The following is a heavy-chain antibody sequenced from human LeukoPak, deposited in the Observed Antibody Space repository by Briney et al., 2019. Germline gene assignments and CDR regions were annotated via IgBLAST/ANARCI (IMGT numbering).Heavy chain of an antibody. CDR3: AKDSLWFLYYFDY. CDR2: ISGSGDNT. J-gene: IGHJ4*02. V-gene: IGHV3-23*01. CDR1: GFMFRNHG. D-gene: IGHD5-18*01. Sequence: GGSLRLSCAASGFMFRNHGMNWVRQAPGKGLEWLSTISGSGDNTYYADSVKGRFTVSRDNSKNTLYLQMNSLRVEDTAMYYCAKDSLWFLYYFDYWGQGTLVTVSS.